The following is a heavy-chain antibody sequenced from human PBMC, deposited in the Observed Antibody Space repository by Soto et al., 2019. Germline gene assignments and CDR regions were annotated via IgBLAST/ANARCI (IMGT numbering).Heavy chain of an antibody. CDR3: AREKRANGYFDY. CDR2: IKQAGSEK. J-gene: IGHJ4*02. Sequence: EVQLVESGGGLVQTGGSLRLSCAASGFTFSAYWMSWVRQAQWKGLEWVANIKQAGSEKYYVDSVNGRFIISRADAKNSLFLQVNRLRVEDTAVYYCAREKRANGYFDYWGQGTLVTVSS. V-gene: IGHV3-7*01. CDR1: GFTFSAYW.